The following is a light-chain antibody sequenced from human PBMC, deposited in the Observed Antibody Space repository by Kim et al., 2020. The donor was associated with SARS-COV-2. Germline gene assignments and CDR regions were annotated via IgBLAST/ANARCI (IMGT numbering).Light chain of an antibody. CDR1: QSVSSN. V-gene: IGKV3-15*01. J-gene: IGKJ2*01. Sequence: SVAPGERATLACTARQSVSSNVAWYQQNPGQAPRLLIYGASTRATGIPSRFSGSGSGTEFTLTISSLQSEDFAVYSCQQYNNWPYTFGQGTKLEI. CDR2: GAS. CDR3: QQYNNWPYT.